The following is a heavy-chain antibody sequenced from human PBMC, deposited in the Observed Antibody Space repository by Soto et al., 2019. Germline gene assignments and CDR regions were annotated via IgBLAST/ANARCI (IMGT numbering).Heavy chain of an antibody. V-gene: IGHV4-34*01. D-gene: IGHD5-12*01. CDR3: ARGRAAIVATKTRRYYYYMDV. CDR2: INHSGST. CDR1: GGSFSGYY. Sequence: QVQLQQWGAGLLKPSETLSLTCAVYGGSFSGYYWSWIRQPPGKGLEWIGEINHSGSTNYNPSLKRRVPISVDTSKIQFSLKRSSVTAADTAVYYCARGRAAIVATKTRRYYYYMDVWGKGTTVTVSS. J-gene: IGHJ6*03.